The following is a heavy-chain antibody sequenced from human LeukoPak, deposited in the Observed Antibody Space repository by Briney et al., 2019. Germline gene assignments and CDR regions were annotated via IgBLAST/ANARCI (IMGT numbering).Heavy chain of an antibody. CDR3: ARGGRGYSYGSASYYYYMDV. Sequence: GGSLRLACAASGFTFSSYGMHWVRQAAGKGLEWVAVIWDNVSNKYYADSVKGRLTNSRDNSKNTLYLQMNSLRAEDMAVYYCARGGRGYSYGSASYYYYMDVWGKGATVTVSS. CDR1: GFTFSSYG. CDR2: IWDNVSNK. V-gene: IGHV3-33*01. D-gene: IGHD5-18*01. J-gene: IGHJ6*03.